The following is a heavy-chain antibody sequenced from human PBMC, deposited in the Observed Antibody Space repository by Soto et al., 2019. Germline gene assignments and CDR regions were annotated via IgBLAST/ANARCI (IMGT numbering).Heavy chain of an antibody. V-gene: IGHV3-21*01. Sequence: GGSLRLSCTASGFMFSSYTMNWVRQAPGKGLEWVSSVSFRGDIYYADSLEGRFTISRDDAKNSLYLQMNSLRAEDTAVYYCARGCCSASCYYYWGQGTRVTVSS. CDR3: ARGCCSASCYYY. D-gene: IGHD2-2*01. J-gene: IGHJ4*02. CDR1: GFMFSSYT. CDR2: VSFRGDI.